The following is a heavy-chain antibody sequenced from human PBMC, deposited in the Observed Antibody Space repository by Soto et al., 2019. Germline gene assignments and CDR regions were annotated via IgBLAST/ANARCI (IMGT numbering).Heavy chain of an antibody. CDR2: IYYSGST. D-gene: IGHD3-3*02. Sequence: SETLSLTCTVSGGSISSGGYYWSWIRQHPGKGLEWIGYIYYSGSTYYNPSLKSRVTISVNTSKNQFSLKLSSVTAADTAVYYCARIRGNFKKNFDYWGQGTLVTVSS. CDR1: GGSISSGGYY. CDR3: ARIRGNFKKNFDY. J-gene: IGHJ4*02. V-gene: IGHV4-31*03.